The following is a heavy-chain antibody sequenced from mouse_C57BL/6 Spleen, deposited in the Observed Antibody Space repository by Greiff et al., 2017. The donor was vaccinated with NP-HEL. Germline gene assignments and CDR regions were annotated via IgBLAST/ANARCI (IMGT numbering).Heavy chain of an antibody. V-gene: IGHV1-59*01. Sequence: QVQLQQPGAELVRPGTSVKLSCKASGYTFTSYWMHWVKQRPGQGLEWIGVIDPSDSSTNYTQKFKGKATLTVDTSSSTAYMQLSSLTSEDSAVYYCARWSEEGYFDYGGQGTTLTVSS. J-gene: IGHJ2*01. CDR3: ARWSEEGYFDY. CDR2: IDPSDSST. CDR1: GYTFTSYW.